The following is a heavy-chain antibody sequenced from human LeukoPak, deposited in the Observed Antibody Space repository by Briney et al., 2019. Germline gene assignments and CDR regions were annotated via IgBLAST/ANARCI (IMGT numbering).Heavy chain of an antibody. CDR3: ARVGIAAAGKGYYYYYMDV. CDR1: GYTFTSYD. V-gene: IGHV1-8*01. Sequence: ASVKVSCKASGYTFTSYDINWVRQATGQGLEWMGWMNPNSGNTGYAQKFQGRVTMTRNTSISAAYMELSSLRSEDTAVYYCARVGIAAAGKGYYYYYMDVWGKGTTITVSS. D-gene: IGHD6-13*01. CDR2: MNPNSGNT. J-gene: IGHJ6*03.